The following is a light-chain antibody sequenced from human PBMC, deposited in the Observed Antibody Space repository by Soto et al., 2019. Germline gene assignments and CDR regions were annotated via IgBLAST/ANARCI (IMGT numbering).Light chain of an antibody. CDR1: SSDVGGYNY. J-gene: IGLJ1*01. V-gene: IGLV2-14*03. Sequence: QSALTQPASVSGSPGPSITISCTGTSSDVGGYNYVSWYQHHPGKAPKLMIYDVSNRHSGVSNRFSGSKSDNTASLTISGRPTDDEADYYCSSYTTSNTRQIVFGTGTKLTVL. CDR2: DVS. CDR3: SSYTTSNTRQIV.